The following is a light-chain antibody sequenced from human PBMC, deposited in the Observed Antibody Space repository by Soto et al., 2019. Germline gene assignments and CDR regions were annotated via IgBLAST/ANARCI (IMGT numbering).Light chain of an antibody. J-gene: IGKJ4*01. CDR3: QQYSNWPLT. V-gene: IGKV3-15*01. Sequence: EIVMTQSPATLSVSPGERATLSCRASQTVNNNLAWYQQKPGQAPMLLIYGASARATGIPARFSGSGSGTEFTPTISSLQSEDFAVYYCQQYSNWPLTLGGGTKVEIK. CDR2: GAS. CDR1: QTVNNN.